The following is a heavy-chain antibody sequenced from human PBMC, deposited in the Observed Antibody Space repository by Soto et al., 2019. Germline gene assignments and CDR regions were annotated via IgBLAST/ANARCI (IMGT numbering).Heavy chain of an antibody. CDR2: IWYDGSNK. J-gene: IGHJ6*02. Sequence: GGSLRLSCAASGFTFSSYGMHWVRQARGKGLEWVAVIWYDGSNKYYADSVKGRYTISRDNSKNTLYLQMNSLRAEDTAVYYCARDRGHDILTGYLQYYYYYYGMDVWGQGTTVTVSS. CDR1: GFTFSSYG. V-gene: IGHV3-33*01. CDR3: ARDRGHDILTGYLQYYYYYYGMDV. D-gene: IGHD3-9*01.